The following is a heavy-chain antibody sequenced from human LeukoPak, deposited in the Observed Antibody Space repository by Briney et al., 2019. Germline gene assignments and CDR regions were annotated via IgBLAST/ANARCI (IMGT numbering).Heavy chain of an antibody. CDR2: IKQDGSEK. Sequence: PGGSLRLSCAASGFTFSSYWMSWVRQAPGKGLEWVANIKQDGSEKYYVDSVKGRFTISRDNAKNSLYLQMNSLRAEDTAVDYCARHSSSWYPRVRRRQNFDYWGQGTLVTVSS. V-gene: IGHV3-7*01. D-gene: IGHD6-13*01. CDR3: ARHSSSWYPRVRRRQNFDY. J-gene: IGHJ4*02. CDR1: GFTFSSYW.